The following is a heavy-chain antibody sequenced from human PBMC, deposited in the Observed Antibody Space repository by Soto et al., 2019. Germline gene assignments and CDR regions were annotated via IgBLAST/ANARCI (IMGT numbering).Heavy chain of an antibody. CDR2: ISYDGSNK. V-gene: IGHV3-30*18. J-gene: IGHJ4*02. CDR1: GFTFSSYG. D-gene: IGHD3-10*01. CDR3: AKEVGSGSYYY. Sequence: GGSLRLSCAASGFTFSSYGMHWVRQAPGKGLEWVAVISYDGSNKYYADSVKGRFTISRDNSKNTLYLQMNSLRAEDTAVYYCAKEVGSGSYYYWGQGTLVTVSS.